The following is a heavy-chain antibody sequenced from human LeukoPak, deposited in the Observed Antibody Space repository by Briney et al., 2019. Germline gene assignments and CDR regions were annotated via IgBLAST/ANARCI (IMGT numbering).Heavy chain of an antibody. CDR3: ARDNSNYDYVWGSYRSPRWFDP. CDR1: GGSISSYY. V-gene: IGHV4-59*01. D-gene: IGHD3-16*02. Sequence: SETLSLTCTVSGGSISSYYWSWIRQPPGKGLEWIGYIYYSGSTNYNPSLKSRVTISVDTSKNQFSLKLSSVTAADTAVYYCARDNSNYDYVWGSYRSPRWFDPWGQGTLVTVSS. J-gene: IGHJ5*02. CDR2: IYYSGST.